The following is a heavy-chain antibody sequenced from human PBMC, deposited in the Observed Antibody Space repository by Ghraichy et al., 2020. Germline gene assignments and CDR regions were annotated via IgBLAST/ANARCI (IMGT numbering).Heavy chain of an antibody. CDR1: GFSLSTSGMC. J-gene: IGHJ6*02. CDR2: IDWDDDK. V-gene: IGHV2-70*11. D-gene: IGHD3-16*01. Sequence: SGPTLVKPTQTLTLTCTFSGFSLSTSGMCVSWIRQPPGKALEWLARIDWDDDKYYSTSLKTRLTISKDTSKNQVVLTMTNMEPVDTATYYCARDLYYDYVWGSFYGMDVWGQGTTVTVSS. CDR3: ARDLYYDYVWGSFYGMDV.